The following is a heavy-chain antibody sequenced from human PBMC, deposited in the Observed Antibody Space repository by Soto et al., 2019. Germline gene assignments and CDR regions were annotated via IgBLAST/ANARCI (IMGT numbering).Heavy chain of an antibody. V-gene: IGHV4-39*02. Sequence: SETLSLTCTVSGGSISSSSYYWGWIRQPPGKGLEWIGSIYYSGSTYYNPSLKSRITINPDTSKNQFSLQLNSVTPEDTAVYYCARDRRKVAGLYFDYWGQGTLVTVYS. CDR1: GGSISSSSYY. CDR3: ARDRRKVAGLYFDY. D-gene: IGHD6-19*01. J-gene: IGHJ4*02. CDR2: IYYSGST.